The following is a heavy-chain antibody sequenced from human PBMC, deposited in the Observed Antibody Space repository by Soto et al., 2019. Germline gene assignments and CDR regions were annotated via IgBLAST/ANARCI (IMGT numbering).Heavy chain of an antibody. CDR1: GGSISSGGYY. CDR3: ARHVLRIAARRRLDAFDI. V-gene: IGHV4-31*03. J-gene: IGHJ3*02. CDR2: IYYSGST. D-gene: IGHD6-6*01. Sequence: TLSLTCTVSGGSISSGGYYWSWIRQHPGKGLEWIGYIYYSGSTYYNPSLKSRVTISVDTSKNQFSLKLSSVTAADTAVYYCARHVLRIAARRRLDAFDIWGQGTMVPVSS.